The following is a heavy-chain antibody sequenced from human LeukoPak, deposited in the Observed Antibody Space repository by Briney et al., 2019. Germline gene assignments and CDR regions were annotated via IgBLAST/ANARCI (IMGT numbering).Heavy chain of an antibody. CDR2: IYHSGST. CDR3: ARFGSGSWGSWFDP. Sequence: SETLSLTCAVSGGSISSGGYSWSWIRQPPGKGLEWIGYIYHSGSTYYNPSLKSRVTISVDRSKNQFSLKLSSVTAADTAVYYRARFGSGSWGSWFDPWGQGTLVTVSS. J-gene: IGHJ5*02. V-gene: IGHV4-30-2*01. CDR1: GGSISSGGYS. D-gene: IGHD3-10*01.